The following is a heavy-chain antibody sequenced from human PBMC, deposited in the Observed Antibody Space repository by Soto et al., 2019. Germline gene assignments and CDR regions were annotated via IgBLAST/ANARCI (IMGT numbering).Heavy chain of an antibody. CDR2: INFSGSIT. V-gene: IGHV3-21*02. Sequence: EVQLVESWGGLVNPGGSLRLSCAASGFTFSTYTMNCVRQAPGKGLEWVCSINFSGSITYYADSVKVRFTLSRDNTKNLLYLQMNSRRAEDTAVYYCARGPFSGSTFDYWGQGSLVTVSS. J-gene: IGHJ4*02. CDR1: GFTFSTYT. CDR3: ARGPFSGSTFDY. D-gene: IGHD5-12*01.